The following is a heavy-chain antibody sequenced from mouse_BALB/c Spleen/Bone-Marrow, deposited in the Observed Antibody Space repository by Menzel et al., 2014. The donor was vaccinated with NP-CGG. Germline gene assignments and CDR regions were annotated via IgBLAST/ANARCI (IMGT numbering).Heavy chain of an antibody. CDR2: INNGGTYT. J-gene: IGHJ3*01. Sequence: EVQLQQSGGDLVKPGGSLKLSCAASGFTFSSYGMSWVRQTPDKRLEWVATINNGGTYTYYPDSVKGRFTISRGNAKNTLYLQMSSLKSEDTAMYYCALNWDSAYWGQGTLVTVSA. D-gene: IGHD4-1*02. CDR1: GFTFSSYG. V-gene: IGHV5-6*01. CDR3: ALNWDSAY.